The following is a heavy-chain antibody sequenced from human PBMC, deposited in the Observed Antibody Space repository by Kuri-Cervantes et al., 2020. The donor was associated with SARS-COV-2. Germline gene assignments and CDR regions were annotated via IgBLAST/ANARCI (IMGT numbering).Heavy chain of an antibody. Sequence: LTCAASGFTFSDYYMSWIRQAPGKGLEWVSYISSSGSTIYYADSVKGRFTISRDNAKNSLYLQMNSLRAEDTAVYYCARGAHDYYYYGMDVWGQGTTVTVSS. J-gene: IGHJ6*02. CDR1: GFTFSDYY. V-gene: IGHV3-11*01. CDR2: ISSSGSTI. CDR3: ARGAHDYYYYGMDV.